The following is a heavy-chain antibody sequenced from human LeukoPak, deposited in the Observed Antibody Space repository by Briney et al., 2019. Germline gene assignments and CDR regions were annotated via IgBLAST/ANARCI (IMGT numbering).Heavy chain of an antibody. V-gene: IGHV1-18*01. D-gene: IGHD3-22*01. Sequence: GASVKVSCKASGYTFTSYGISWVRQAPGQGLEWMGWISAYNGNTNYAQKLQGRVTMTTDTSTSTAYMELRSLRSDDTAVYYCARAAWHYDSTYNYYYYMDVWGKGTTVTISS. CDR1: GYTFTSYG. CDR3: ARAAWHYDSTYNYYYYMDV. J-gene: IGHJ6*03. CDR2: ISAYNGNT.